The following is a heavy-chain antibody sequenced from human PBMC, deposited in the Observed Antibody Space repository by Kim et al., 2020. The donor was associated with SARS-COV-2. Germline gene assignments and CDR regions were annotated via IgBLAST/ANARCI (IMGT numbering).Heavy chain of an antibody. CDR2: INHSGST. V-gene: IGHV4-34*01. CDR1: GGSFSGYY. D-gene: IGHD2-2*01. CDR3: AREVIVVVPAANYYGMDV. Sequence: SETLSLTCAVYGGSFSGYYWSWIRQPPGKGLEWIGEINHSGSTNYNPSLKSRVTISVDTSKNQFSLKLSSVTAADTAVYYCAREVIVVVPAANYYGMDV. J-gene: IGHJ6*01.